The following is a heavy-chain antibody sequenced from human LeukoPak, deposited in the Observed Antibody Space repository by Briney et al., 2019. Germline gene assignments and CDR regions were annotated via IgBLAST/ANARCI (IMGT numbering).Heavy chain of an antibody. J-gene: IGHJ4*02. CDR3: ARVETATSTDYDY. Sequence: GASVKVSCKASGYTFTGYYMHWVRQAPGQGLEWMGWINSNSGGTNYAQKFQGRVTMTRDTSISTAYMELSRLRSDDTAVYYCARVETATSTDYDYWGQGTLVTVSS. D-gene: IGHD5-24*01. CDR2: INSNSGGT. V-gene: IGHV1-2*02. CDR1: GYTFTGYY.